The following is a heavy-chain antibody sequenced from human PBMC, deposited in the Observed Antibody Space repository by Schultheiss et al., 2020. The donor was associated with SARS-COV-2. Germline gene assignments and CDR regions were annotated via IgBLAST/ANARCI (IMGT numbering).Heavy chain of an antibody. CDR2: IYTSGST. J-gene: IGHJ4*02. D-gene: IGHD6-19*01. V-gene: IGHV4-39*07. Sequence: SETLSLTCTVSGGSISSSSYYWGWIRQPPGKGLEWIGRIYTSGSTNYNPSLKSRVTISVDTSKNQFSLKLSSVTAADTAVYYCARGQDLYSSGWYQNGYWGQGTLVTVSS. CDR3: ARGQDLYSSGWYQNGY. CDR1: GGSISSSSYY.